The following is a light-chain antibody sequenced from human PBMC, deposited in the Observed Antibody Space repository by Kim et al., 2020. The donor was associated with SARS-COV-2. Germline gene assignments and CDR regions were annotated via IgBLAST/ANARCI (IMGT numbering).Light chain of an antibody. CDR1: SSDVGVYNY. CDR2: AVN. J-gene: IGLJ3*02. Sequence: QSALTQPRSVSGSPGQSVTISCTGTSSDVGVYNYVSWYQQHPGKAPRLMMYAVNKRPSGVPDRLSGSKSGNTASLTISGLQADDEADYYCCSYAGSNTLWVLGGGTQLTVL. CDR3: CSYAGSNTLWV. V-gene: IGLV2-11*01.